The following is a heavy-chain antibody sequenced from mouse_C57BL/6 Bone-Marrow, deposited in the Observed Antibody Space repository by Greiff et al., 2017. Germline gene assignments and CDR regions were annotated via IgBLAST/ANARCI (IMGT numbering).Heavy chain of an antibody. CDR1: GYTFTGYW. CDR3: ARKPRAY. Sequence: VQLQQPGAELMKPGASVKLSCKATGYTFTGYWIEWVKQRPGHGLEWIGEILPGSGSTNYNEKFKGKATLTADTSSNTAYMQLSSLTTEDSAIYYCARKPRAYWGQGTLVTVSA. V-gene: IGHV1-9*01. J-gene: IGHJ3*01. D-gene: IGHD6-1*01. CDR2: ILPGSGST.